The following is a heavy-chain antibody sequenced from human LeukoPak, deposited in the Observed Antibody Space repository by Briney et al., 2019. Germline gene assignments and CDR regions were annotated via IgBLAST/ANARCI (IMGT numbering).Heavy chain of an antibody. D-gene: IGHD3-10*01. V-gene: IGHV1-2*06. CDR2: INPNSGGT. CDR1: GYTFTGYY. J-gene: IGHJ1*01. Sequence: ASVKVSCKASGYTFTGYYVHWVRQAPGQGLEWMGRINPNSGGTNYAQKFQGRVTMTRDTSISTAYMELSRLRSDDTAVYYCARGGSGSYYKYFQHWGQGTLVTVSS. CDR3: ARGGSGSYYKYFQH.